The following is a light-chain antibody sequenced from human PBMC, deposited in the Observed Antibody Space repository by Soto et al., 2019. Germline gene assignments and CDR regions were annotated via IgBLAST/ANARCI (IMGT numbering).Light chain of an antibody. V-gene: IGKV3-11*01. Sequence: EIVLTQSPATLSLSPGERATLSCRASQSVSSYLAWYQQKPGQAPRLLIYDASNRATGIPARFSGSGSGTDFTLTISSLEPEDFAVYYCQQRSHWPPWTFGQGTKVEIK. CDR2: DAS. CDR1: QSVSSY. CDR3: QQRSHWPPWT. J-gene: IGKJ1*01.